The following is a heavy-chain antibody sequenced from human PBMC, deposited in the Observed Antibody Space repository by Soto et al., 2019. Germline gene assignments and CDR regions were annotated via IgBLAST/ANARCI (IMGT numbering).Heavy chain of an antibody. CDR1: GFTFSNAW. CDR2: IKSKTDGGTT. D-gene: IGHD3-3*01. J-gene: IGHJ5*02. V-gene: IGHV3-15*01. CDR3: TTDTLYFGVFWFEP. Sequence: GGSLRLSCAASGFTFSNAWMSWVRQAPGKGQEWVGRIKSKTDGGTTDYAAPVKGRFTISRDDSKNTLYLQMNSLKTEDTAVYYCTTDTLYFGVFWFEPWGQGTLVTVSS.